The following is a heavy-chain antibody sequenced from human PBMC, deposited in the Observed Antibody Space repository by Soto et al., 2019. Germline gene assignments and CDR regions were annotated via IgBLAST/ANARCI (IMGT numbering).Heavy chain of an antibody. V-gene: IGHV3-23*03. CDR3: ATCSGGRCYWFDY. CDR2: IYSGGST. D-gene: IGHD2-15*01. CDR1: GFTFSNYA. Sequence: GGSLRLSCAASGFTFSNYAMSWVRQAPGKGLEWVSCIYSGGSTAYADSVKGRFTISRDNSKNTLYLQMNSLRAEDTAVYYCATCSGGRCYWFDYWGQGTLVTVSS. J-gene: IGHJ4*02.